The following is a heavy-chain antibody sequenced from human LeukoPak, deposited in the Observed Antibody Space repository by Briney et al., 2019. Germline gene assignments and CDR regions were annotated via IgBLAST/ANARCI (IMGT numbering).Heavy chain of an antibody. V-gene: IGHV3-48*03. CDR3: ARVGLALDY. CDR2: ISSSGSTI. CDR1: GFTFSSYE. J-gene: IGHJ4*02. D-gene: IGHD3/OR15-3a*01. Sequence: GGSLRLSCAASGFTFSSYEMNWVRQAPGKGLEWVSYISSSGSTIYYADSVKGRFTISRDNVKNSLYLQMNSLRAEDTAVYYCARVGLALDYWGQGTLVTVSS.